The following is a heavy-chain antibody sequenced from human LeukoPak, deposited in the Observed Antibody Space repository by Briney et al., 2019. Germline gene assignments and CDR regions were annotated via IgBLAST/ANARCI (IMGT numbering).Heavy chain of an antibody. V-gene: IGHV3-23*01. CDR2: ISGSGGGT. CDR1: GFTFSSYA. J-gene: IGHJ4*02. D-gene: IGHD2-2*01. Sequence: GGSLRLSCAASGFTFSSYAMSWVRQAPGKGLEWVSAISGSGGGTYYADSVKGRFTISRDNSKNTLYLQMNSLRAEDTAVYYCAKVGGYCSSTSCYPDYWGQGTLVTVSS. CDR3: AKVGGYCSSTSCYPDY.